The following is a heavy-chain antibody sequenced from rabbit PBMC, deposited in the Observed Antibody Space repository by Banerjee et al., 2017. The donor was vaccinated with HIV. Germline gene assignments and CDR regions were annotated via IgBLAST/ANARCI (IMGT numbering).Heavy chain of an antibody. CDR3: ARGISWSYGMDL. D-gene: IGHD2-1*01. J-gene: IGHJ6*01. V-gene: IGHV1S43*01. CDR1: GFSFSSRYY. CDR2: IITSSASF. Sequence: QEQLVESGGGLVQPEGSLTLTCTASGFSFSSRYYMCWVRQAPGKGLELIACIITSSASFWYASWAKGRFTISKSTSLNTVDLKMTSLTAADTATYFCARGISWSYGMDLWGPGTLVTVS.